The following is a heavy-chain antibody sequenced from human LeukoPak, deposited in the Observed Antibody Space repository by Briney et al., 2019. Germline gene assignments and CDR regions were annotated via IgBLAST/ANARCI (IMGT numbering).Heavy chain of an antibody. CDR1: EFTFSSYA. CDR2: ITTSGGST. V-gene: IGHV3-23*01. D-gene: IGHD6-6*01. Sequence: AGGSLRLSCAASEFTFSSYAMSWVRQAPGKGLEWVSAITTSGGSTYYADSVKGRFTISRDNSKNTLYLQMNSLRAEDTAVYYCVKERGYSSSSFDYWGQGTLVTVSS. J-gene: IGHJ4*02. CDR3: VKERGYSSSSFDY.